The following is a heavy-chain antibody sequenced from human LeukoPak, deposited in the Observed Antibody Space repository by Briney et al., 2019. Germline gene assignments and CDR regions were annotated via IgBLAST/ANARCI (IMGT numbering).Heavy chain of an antibody. J-gene: IGHJ4*02. CDR1: GGSFSGYY. CDR3: ASIPRRIAAAGTTLDY. CDR2: INHSGST. V-gene: IGHV4-34*01. Sequence: NPSETLSLTCAVYGGSFSGYYWSWLRQPPGKGLEWIGEINHSGSTNYNPSLKSRVTISVDTSKNQFSLKLSSVTAADTAVYYCASIPRRIAAAGTTLDYWGQGTLVTVSS. D-gene: IGHD6-13*01.